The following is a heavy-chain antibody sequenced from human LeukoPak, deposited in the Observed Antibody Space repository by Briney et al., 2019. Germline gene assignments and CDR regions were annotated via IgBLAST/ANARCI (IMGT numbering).Heavy chain of an antibody. CDR1: GDSDSSNSAA. Sequence: SQTLSLTCAISGDSDSSNSAAWNWIRQSPSRGLEWLGRTYYRSKWYNDYAVSVKSRITINPDTSKNQFSLQLNSVTPEDTAVYYCARGGYDILTGYSIEAFDIWGQGTMVTVSS. D-gene: IGHD3-9*01. V-gene: IGHV6-1*01. J-gene: IGHJ3*02. CDR2: TYYRSKWYN. CDR3: ARGGYDILTGYSIEAFDI.